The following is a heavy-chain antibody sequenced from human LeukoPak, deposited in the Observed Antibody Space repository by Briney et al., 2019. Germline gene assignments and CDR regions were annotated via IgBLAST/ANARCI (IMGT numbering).Heavy chain of an antibody. CDR2: ISSSSSYI. V-gene: IGHV3-21*01. Sequence: PGGSLRLSCAASGFTFSSYWMHWVRQAPGKGLEWVSSISSSSSYIYYAGSVKGRFTISRDNAKNSLYLQMNSLRAEDTAVYYCARVYSAGSYPFDYWGQGTLVTVSS. D-gene: IGHD3-10*01. CDR3: ARVYSAGSYPFDY. J-gene: IGHJ4*02. CDR1: GFTFSSYW.